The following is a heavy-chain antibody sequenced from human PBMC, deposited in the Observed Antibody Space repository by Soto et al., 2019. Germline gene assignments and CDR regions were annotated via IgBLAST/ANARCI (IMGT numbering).Heavy chain of an antibody. Sequence: QVQLQESGPGLVKPSQTLSLTCTVSGGSISSGGYYWSWIRQPPGKGLEWIGYIYYSGSTYYNPSLKSRVTISVDTSKNQFSLKLSSVTAADTAVYYWASTGSSGYYYFLGYWGQGTLVTVSS. D-gene: IGHD3-22*01. CDR3: ASTGSSGYYYFLGY. CDR1: GGSISSGGYY. V-gene: IGHV4-31*03. CDR2: IYYSGST. J-gene: IGHJ4*02.